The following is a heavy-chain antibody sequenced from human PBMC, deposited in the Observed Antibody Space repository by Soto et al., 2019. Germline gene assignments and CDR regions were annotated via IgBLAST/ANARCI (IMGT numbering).Heavy chain of an antibody. CDR3: ARDRHGMDV. CDR1: GFSFSDYD. J-gene: IGHJ6*02. V-gene: IGHV3-13*01. CDR2: IGIAGDT. Sequence: DVQLVESGGTLVQPGGSLRLSCAASGFSFSDYDMHWVRQATGKGLEWVSGIGIAGDTYYTGPVKGRFTISRENAKNSLYLQMNSLRAGDTAVYYCARDRHGMDVWGQGTTVTVSS.